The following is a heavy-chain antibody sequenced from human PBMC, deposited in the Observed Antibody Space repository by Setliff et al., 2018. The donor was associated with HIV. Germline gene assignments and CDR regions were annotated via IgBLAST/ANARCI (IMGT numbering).Heavy chain of an antibody. Sequence: PSETLSLTCAASGGSISSSNWWSWVRQPPGKGLEWIGEIYHSGSTNYNPSLKSRVTISLDRSKTQFSLKLSSVTAADTAVYYCVRHRKDDYFLTAYFDSLGQGALVTVSS. CDR1: GGSISSSNW. CDR2: IYHSGST. CDR3: VRHRKDDYFLTAYFDS. J-gene: IGHJ4*02. V-gene: IGHV4-4*02. D-gene: IGHD4-17*01.